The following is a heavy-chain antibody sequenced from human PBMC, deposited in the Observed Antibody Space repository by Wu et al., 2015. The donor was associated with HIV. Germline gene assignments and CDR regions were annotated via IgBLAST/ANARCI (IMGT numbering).Heavy chain of an antibody. D-gene: IGHD7-27*01. CDR1: GYTFTSYY. CDR2: INPSGGST. V-gene: IGHV1-46*01. CDR3: ARDGELGTLSYFDY. Sequence: QVQLVQSGAEVKKPGASVKVSCKASGYTFTSYYMHWVRQAPGQGLEWMGIINPSGGSTSYAQKFQGRVTMTRDTSTSTVYMELSSLRSEDTAVYYCARDGELGTLSYFDYVGPGNAGHRLL. J-gene: IGHJ4*02.